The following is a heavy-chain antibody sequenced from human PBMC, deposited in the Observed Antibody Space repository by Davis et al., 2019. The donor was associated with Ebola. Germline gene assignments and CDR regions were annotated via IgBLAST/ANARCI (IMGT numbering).Heavy chain of an antibody. V-gene: IGHV4-34*01. CDR3: AKDPGRIWGVWYFDL. CDR1: GGSFSGYY. Sequence: MPSETLSLTCAVYGGSFSGYYWIWIRQPPGKGLEWIGEINHSGSTNYNPSLKSRVTISVDTSKNQFSLKLSSVTAADTAVYYCAKDPGRIWGVWYFDLWGRGTLVTVSS. CDR2: INHSGST. J-gene: IGHJ2*01. D-gene: IGHD3-10*01.